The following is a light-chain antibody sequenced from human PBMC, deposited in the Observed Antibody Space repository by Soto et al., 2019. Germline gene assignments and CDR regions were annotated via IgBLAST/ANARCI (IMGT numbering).Light chain of an antibody. CDR1: QSISSS. CDR2: GVS. Sequence: DVQMTQSPSSLSASVGDKVTITCRASQSISSSLNWYQQKSGKAPNLLIYGVSRLQGGVPSRFSGSGSGTDFTLSISSLQPEDFETYYCQQSYTAPSITCGQGTRLE. J-gene: IGKJ5*01. CDR3: QQSYTAPSIT. V-gene: IGKV1-39*01.